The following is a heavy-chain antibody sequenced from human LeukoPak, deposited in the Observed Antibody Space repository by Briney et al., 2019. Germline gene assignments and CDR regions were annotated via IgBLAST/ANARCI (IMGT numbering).Heavy chain of an antibody. V-gene: IGHV3-74*01. CDR1: GFTFSSYW. J-gene: IGHJ4*02. Sequence: QTGGSLRLSCAASGFTFSSYWMHWVRQAPGKGLVWVSRINSDGSSTRYADAVKGRFTISRDNAKNSLYLQMNSLRAEDTAVYYCASRLFRTTNFDYWGQGTLVTVSS. CDR3: ASRLFRTTNFDY. D-gene: IGHD2-21*01. CDR2: INSDGSST.